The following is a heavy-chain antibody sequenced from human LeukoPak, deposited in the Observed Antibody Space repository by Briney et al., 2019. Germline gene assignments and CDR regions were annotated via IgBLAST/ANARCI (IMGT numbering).Heavy chain of an antibody. CDR1: GYSISSGYY. CDR3: ASGFGFGASGDNSFDP. J-gene: IGHJ5*02. V-gene: IGHV4-38-2*02. Sequence: SETLSLTCTVSGYSISSGYYWGWIRQPPGKGLEWIGSIYHSGSTYYNPSLKSRVTISVDTSKNQFSLKLSSVTAADTAVYYCASGFGFGASGDNSFDPWGQGTLVTVSS. CDR2: IYHSGST. D-gene: IGHD3-3*01.